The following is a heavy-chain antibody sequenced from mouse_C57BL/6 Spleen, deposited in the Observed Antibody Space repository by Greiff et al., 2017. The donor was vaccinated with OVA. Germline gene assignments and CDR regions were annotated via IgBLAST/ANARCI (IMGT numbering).Heavy chain of an antibody. D-gene: IGHD4-1*01. CDR3: ARNELGYYFDY. CDR2: IWSGGST. J-gene: IGHJ2*01. CDR1: GFSLTSYG. V-gene: IGHV2-2*01. Sequence: VHLVESGPGLVQPSQSLSITCTVSGFSLTSYGVHWVRQSPGKGLEWLGVIWSGGSTDYNAAFISRLSISKDNSKSQVFFKMNSLQADDTAIYYCARNELGYYFDYWGQGTTLTVSS.